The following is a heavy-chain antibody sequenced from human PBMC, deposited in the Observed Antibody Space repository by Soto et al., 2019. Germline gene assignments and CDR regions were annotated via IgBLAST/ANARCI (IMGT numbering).Heavy chain of an antibody. J-gene: IGHJ4*02. CDR3: ARGSLWSEFDY. D-gene: IGHD3-16*01. Sequence: LSLTCTVSGGSISSGGYYWSWIRQHPGKGLEWIGYIYYSGSTYYNPSLKSRVTISVDTSKNQFSLKLSSVTAADTAVYYCARGSLWSEFDYWGQGTLVTVSS. CDR1: GGSISSGGYY. V-gene: IGHV4-31*03. CDR2: IYYSGST.